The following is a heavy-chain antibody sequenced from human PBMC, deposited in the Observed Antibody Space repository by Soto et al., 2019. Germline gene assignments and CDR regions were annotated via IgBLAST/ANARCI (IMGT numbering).Heavy chain of an antibody. D-gene: IGHD3-16*01. CDR1: GFTFSSYS. J-gene: IGHJ6*04. CDR2: ISSSSSTI. CDR3: ARGLGGGYYYGMDV. V-gene: IGHV3-48*01. Sequence: EVQLVESGGGLVQPGGSLRLSCAASGFTFSSYSMNWVRQAPGKGLEWVSYISSSSSTIYYADSVKGRFTISRDNAKNSLYLQMNSLRAEDTAVYYCARGLGGGYYYGMDVWGKGTTVTVSS.